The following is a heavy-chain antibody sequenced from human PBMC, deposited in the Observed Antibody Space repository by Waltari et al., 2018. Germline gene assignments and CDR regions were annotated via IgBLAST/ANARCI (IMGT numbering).Heavy chain of an antibody. V-gene: IGHV3-30*18. J-gene: IGHJ4*02. CDR3: AKQESGSYFEY. D-gene: IGHD1-26*01. CDR1: GFPFRGYG. Sequence: QVQLVESGGGVVQPGTSVRPSCSASGFPFRGYGMHWVRQAPGKGLHWVAVISYDGSAKYYADSVHGRFIISRDNSENTLYLQMNSPTAEDTAVYYCAKQESGSYFEYWGQGTLVTVSS. CDR2: ISYDGSAK.